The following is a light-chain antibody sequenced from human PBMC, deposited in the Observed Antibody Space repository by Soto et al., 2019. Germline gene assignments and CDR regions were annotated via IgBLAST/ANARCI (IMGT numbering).Light chain of an antibody. Sequence: EIVLTKSPVTLSVSPGERVTLSCRASQRLSSNLAWYQQRPGQAPRPLIYDASKRATGVPDRISGSGSGTDYTLTISSLEPEDFAVYYCQQRTRWPMTFGQGTRLEIK. V-gene: IGKV3-11*01. J-gene: IGKJ5*01. CDR1: QRLSSN. CDR3: QQRTRWPMT. CDR2: DAS.